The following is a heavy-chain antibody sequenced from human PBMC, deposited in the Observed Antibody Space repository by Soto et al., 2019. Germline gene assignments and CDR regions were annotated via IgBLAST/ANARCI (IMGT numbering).Heavy chain of an antibody. J-gene: IGHJ3*02. D-gene: IGHD2-15*01. CDR3: GRDXHCSGGSCYGTPGAFDI. CDR2: IYYSGST. Sequence: ASETLSLTCTVSGGSVSSYYWSWIRQPPGKGLEWIGYIYYSGSTNYNPSLKSRVTISVDTSKNQFSLKLSSVTAADTAVYYCGRDXHCSGGSCYGTPGAFDIWGQGTMVTVSS. V-gene: IGHV4-59*02. CDR1: GGSVSSYY.